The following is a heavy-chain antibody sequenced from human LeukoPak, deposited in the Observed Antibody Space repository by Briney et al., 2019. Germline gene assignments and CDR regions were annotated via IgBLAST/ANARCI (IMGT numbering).Heavy chain of an antibody. D-gene: IGHD5-24*01. CDR3: ARVGRWGWLQLLHAFDI. V-gene: IGHV4-34*01. Sequence: SETLSLTCAVYGGSFSGYYWSWIRPPPGKGLEWIGEINHSGSTNHNPSLNSQVTISVDTTKNQFSLKLRSVTPADTAVFYCARVGRWGWLQLLHAFDIWGQGTMVTVSS. J-gene: IGHJ3*02. CDR1: GGSFSGYY. CDR2: INHSGST.